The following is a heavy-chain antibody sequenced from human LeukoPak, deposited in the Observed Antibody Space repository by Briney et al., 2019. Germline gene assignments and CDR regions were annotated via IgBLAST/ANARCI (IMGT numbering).Heavy chain of an antibody. J-gene: IGHJ4*02. CDR3: ARDRTPYYYDSSGYYAFDY. Sequence: SVKVFCKASGGTFSSYAISWVRQAPGQGLEWMGRIIPILGIANYAQKFQGRVTITADKSTSTAYMELSSLRSEDTAVYYCARDRTPYYYDSSGYYAFDYWGQGTLVTVSS. V-gene: IGHV1-69*04. CDR2: IIPILGIA. CDR1: GGTFSSYA. D-gene: IGHD3-22*01.